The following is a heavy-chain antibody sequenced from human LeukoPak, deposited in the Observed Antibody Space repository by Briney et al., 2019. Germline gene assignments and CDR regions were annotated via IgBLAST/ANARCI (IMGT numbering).Heavy chain of an antibody. CDR1: GGSISSSSYY. V-gene: IGHV4-39*01. Sequence: PSETLSLTCTVSGGSISSSSYYWGWIRQPPGTGLEWIGSIYYSGSTYYNPSLKSRVTISVDTSKNQFSLKLSSVTAADTAVYYCARHQGDSSGYYYPDAFDIWGQGTMVTVSS. J-gene: IGHJ3*02. CDR3: ARHQGDSSGYYYPDAFDI. CDR2: IYYSGST. D-gene: IGHD3-22*01.